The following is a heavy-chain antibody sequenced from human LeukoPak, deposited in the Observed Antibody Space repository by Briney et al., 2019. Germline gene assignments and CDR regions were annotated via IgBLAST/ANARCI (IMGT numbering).Heavy chain of an antibody. V-gene: IGHV1-2*02. CDR3: ARALADYYDSSGDYRSGWFDP. D-gene: IGHD3-22*01. CDR1: GYTFTGYY. Sequence: GASVKVSCKASGYTFTGYYMHWVRQAPGQGLEWMGWINPNSGGTNYAQKFQGRVTMTRDTSISTAYMELSRLRSDDTAVYYCARALADYYDSSGDYRSGWFDPWGQGTLVTVSS. CDR2: INPNSGGT. J-gene: IGHJ5*02.